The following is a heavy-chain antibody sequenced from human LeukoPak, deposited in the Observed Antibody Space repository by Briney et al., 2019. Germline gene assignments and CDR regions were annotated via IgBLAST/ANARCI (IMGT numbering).Heavy chain of an antibody. CDR1: GFTFSNAW. V-gene: IGHV3-15*01. D-gene: IGHD2-15*01. Sequence: PGGSLRLSCAASGFTFSNAWMSWVRQAPGKGLEWVGRIKSKTDGGTTDYAAPVKGRFTISRDDSKNTLYLQMNSLRAEDTAVYYCAKDLGYCSAGNCYTFDFWGQGTLVTVSS. J-gene: IGHJ4*02. CDR3: AKDLGYCSAGNCYTFDF. CDR2: IKSKTDGGTT.